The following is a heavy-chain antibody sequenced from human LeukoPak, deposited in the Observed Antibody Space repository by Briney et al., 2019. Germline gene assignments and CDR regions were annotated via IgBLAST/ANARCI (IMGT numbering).Heavy chain of an antibody. CDR1: GGSISSYY. V-gene: IGHV3-23*01. J-gene: IGHJ4*02. D-gene: IGHD3-10*01. Sequence: PSETLSLTCTVSGGSISSYYWSWVRQAPGKGLEWVSAISGSGGSTYYADSVKGRFTISRDNSKNTLYLQMNSLRAEDTAVYYCAKDRNSVLLWFGELLSDPGFDYWGQGTLVTVSS. CDR3: AKDRNSVLLWFGELLSDPGFDY. CDR2: ISGSGGST.